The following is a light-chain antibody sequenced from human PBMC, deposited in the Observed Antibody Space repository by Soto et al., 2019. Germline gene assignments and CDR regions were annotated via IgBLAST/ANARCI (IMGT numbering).Light chain of an antibody. CDR2: DVS. Sequence: QSVLTQPASVSGSPGQSITISCTGTSSDVGGYNYVSWYQQHPGKAPKLMIYDVSNRPSGVSNRFSGSMSGNTASLTISGLQAEDEADYYCSSYTSSSTPGVVFGGGTKLTVL. J-gene: IGLJ2*01. V-gene: IGLV2-14*01. CDR3: SSYTSSSTPGVV. CDR1: SSDVGGYNY.